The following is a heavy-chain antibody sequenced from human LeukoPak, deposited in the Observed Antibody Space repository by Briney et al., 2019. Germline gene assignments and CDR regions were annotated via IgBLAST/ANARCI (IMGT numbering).Heavy chain of an antibody. CDR1: GFTFSSYS. CDR3: ARGEGAYCGGDCHRNFDY. V-gene: IGHV3-53*01. D-gene: IGHD2-21*02. CDR2: IYSGGST. Sequence: GGSLRLSCAASGFTFSSYSMNWVRQAPGKGLEWVSVIYSGGSTYYADSVKGRFTISRDNSKNTLHLQMNSLRAEDTAVYYCARGEGAYCGGDCHRNFDYWGQGTLVTVSS. J-gene: IGHJ4*02.